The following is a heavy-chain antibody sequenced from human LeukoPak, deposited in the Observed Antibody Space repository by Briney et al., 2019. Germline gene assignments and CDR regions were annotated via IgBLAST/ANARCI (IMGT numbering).Heavy chain of an antibody. CDR3: ARAHPYYDILTGGGDFDY. V-gene: IGHV3-33*08. J-gene: IGHJ4*02. CDR2: IWYDGSNK. CDR1: GFTFSSYS. Sequence: PGGSLRLSCAASGFTFSSYSMNWVRQAPGKGLEWVAVIWYDGSNKYYADSVKGRFTISRDNSKNTLYLQMNSLRAEDTAVYYCARAHPYYDILTGGGDFDYWGQGTLVTVSS. D-gene: IGHD3-9*01.